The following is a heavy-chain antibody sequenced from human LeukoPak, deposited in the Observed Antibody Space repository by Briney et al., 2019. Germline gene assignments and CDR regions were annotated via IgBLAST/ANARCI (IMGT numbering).Heavy chain of an antibody. V-gene: IGHV3-23*01. CDR3: AKGENVRYCSGGSCLPFDY. CDR2: ISGSGGST. D-gene: IGHD2-15*01. CDR1: GFTFSSYA. Sequence: PGGSLRLSCAASGFTFSSYAMSWVRQAPGKGLEWVSAISGSGGSTYYADSVKGRFTISRDNSKNTLYLQMNSLRAEDTAVYYCAKGENVRYCSGGSCLPFDYWGQGTLVTVSS. J-gene: IGHJ4*02.